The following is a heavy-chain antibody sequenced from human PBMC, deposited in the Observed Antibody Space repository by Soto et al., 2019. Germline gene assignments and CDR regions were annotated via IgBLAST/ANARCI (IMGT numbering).Heavy chain of an antibody. CDR2: ISSSSSYI. CDR1: GFTFSSYS. V-gene: IGHV3-21*01. Sequence: EVQLVESGGGLVKPGGSLRLSCAASGFTFSSYSMNWVRQAPGKGLEWVSSISSSSSYIYYADSVKGRFTISRDNAKNSLYQQMNRLRAEDTAVYYCARAYSSSWYTDYFDYWGQGTLVTVSS. D-gene: IGHD6-13*01. J-gene: IGHJ4*02. CDR3: ARAYSSSWYTDYFDY.